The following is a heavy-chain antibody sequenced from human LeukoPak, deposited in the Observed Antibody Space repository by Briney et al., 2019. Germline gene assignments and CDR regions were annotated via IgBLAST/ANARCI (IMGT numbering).Heavy chain of an antibody. CDR3: AREGIAAAHDVFDI. CDR1: GFTFSTHG. D-gene: IGHD6-13*01. Sequence: GGSLRLSCAASGFTFSTHGMHWVRQAPGKGLEWVAAIWSDGSNQYYAYSVKGRFTISRDNPKNTLFLQMNSLRAEDTAVYYCAREGIAAAHDVFDIWGQGTMVTVSS. V-gene: IGHV3-33*01. J-gene: IGHJ3*02. CDR2: IWSDGSNQ.